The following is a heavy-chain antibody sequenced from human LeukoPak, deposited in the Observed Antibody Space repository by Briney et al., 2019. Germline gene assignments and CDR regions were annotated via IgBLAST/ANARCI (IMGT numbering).Heavy chain of an antibody. CDR1: GYSFTSYW. CDR2: IYPGDSDT. Sequence: GESLKISCKGSGYSFTSYWIGWVRQMPGKGLEWMGIIYPGDSDTRYSPPFQGQVTISADKSISTAYLQWSSLKASDTAMYYCARLSSRYYYYMDVWGKGTTVTVSS. CDR3: ARLSSRYYYYMDV. V-gene: IGHV5-51*01. J-gene: IGHJ6*03. D-gene: IGHD6-13*01.